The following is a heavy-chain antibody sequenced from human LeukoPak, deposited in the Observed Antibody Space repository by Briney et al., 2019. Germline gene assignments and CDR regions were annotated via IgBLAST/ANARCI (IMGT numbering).Heavy chain of an antibody. Sequence: SETLSLTCTVSGGSISPYYWSWIRQPPGKGLEWIGYIYYSGSTNYNPSLKSRVTISVDTSKNQFSLKLSSVTAADTAVYYCARGDPYRGSREDWFDPWGQGTLVTVSS. D-gene: IGHD4-23*01. CDR1: GGSISPYY. J-gene: IGHJ5*02. V-gene: IGHV4-59*01. CDR3: ARGDPYRGSREDWFDP. CDR2: IYYSGST.